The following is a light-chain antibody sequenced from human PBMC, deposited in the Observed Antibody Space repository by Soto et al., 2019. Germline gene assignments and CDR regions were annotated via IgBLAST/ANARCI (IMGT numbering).Light chain of an antibody. Sequence: ETVLTQSPATLSLSPGERATLSCRASQSVSSYLAWYQQKPGQAPRLLISDASNRATGIPARFSGSGSGTDFTLTISSLAPEDFAVYYCQQRSNWPLTFGGGTKVEIK. J-gene: IGKJ4*01. V-gene: IGKV3-11*01. CDR3: QQRSNWPLT. CDR1: QSVSSY. CDR2: DAS.